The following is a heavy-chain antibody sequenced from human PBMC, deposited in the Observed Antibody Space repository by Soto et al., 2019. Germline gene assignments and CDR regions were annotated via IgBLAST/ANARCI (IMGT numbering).Heavy chain of an antibody. V-gene: IGHV4-39*07. D-gene: IGHD5-12*01. Sequence: SVTLSLTCTVSGGTISSSSYYWGWIRQPPGKGQEWIGSIYYSGSTYYNPSLKSRVTISVDTSKNQFSLKLSSVTAADTAVYYCARNNGGDSGYDYGVFDIWVQGTMVTVSS. J-gene: IGHJ3*02. CDR1: GGTISSSSYY. CDR3: ARNNGGDSGYDYGVFDI. CDR2: IYYSGST.